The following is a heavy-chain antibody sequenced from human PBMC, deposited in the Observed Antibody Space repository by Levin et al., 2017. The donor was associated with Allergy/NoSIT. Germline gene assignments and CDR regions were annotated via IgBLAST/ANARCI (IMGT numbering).Heavy chain of an antibody. Sequence: PGGSLRLSCAASGFIFSDYYMTWIRQAPGKGLDWVSYISSSGGTIFYSDSVKGRFTISRDNTKNSLFLQMNSLGAEDTAVYYCARIMYGTDAFDIWGLGTMVTVSS. V-gene: IGHV3-11*01. D-gene: IGHD2-8*01. J-gene: IGHJ3*02. CDR3: ARIMYGTDAFDI. CDR1: GFIFSDYY. CDR2: ISSSGGTI.